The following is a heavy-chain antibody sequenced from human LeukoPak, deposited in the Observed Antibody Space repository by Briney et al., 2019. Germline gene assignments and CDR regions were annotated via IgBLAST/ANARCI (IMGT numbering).Heavy chain of an antibody. CDR3: AKDQVPYYYDSSGPYDY. J-gene: IGHJ4*02. CDR1: GFTFSSYG. CDR2: ISYDGSNK. Sequence: GGSLRLSCAASGFTFSSYGMHWVRQAPGKGLEWVAVISYDGSNKYYADSVKGRFTISRDNSKNTLYLQMNSLRAEDTAVYYCAKDQVPYYYDSSGPYDYWGQGTLVTVSS. V-gene: IGHV3-30*18. D-gene: IGHD3-22*01.